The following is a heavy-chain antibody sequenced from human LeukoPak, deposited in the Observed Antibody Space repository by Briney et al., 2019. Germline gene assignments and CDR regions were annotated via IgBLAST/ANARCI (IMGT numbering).Heavy chain of an antibody. CDR2: IYSAGDT. D-gene: IGHD2/OR15-2a*01. Sequence: GRSLRLSCAASGFNVGDNYMSWVRQAPGKGLEWVSLIYSAGDTFYSDSVRGRFTISRDNSKNILYLQMNSLRAEDTAFYYCARDSSSFPNYFDLWGQGTLVTVSS. CDR3: ARDSSSFPNYFDL. CDR1: GFNVGDNY. J-gene: IGHJ4*02. V-gene: IGHV3-53*01.